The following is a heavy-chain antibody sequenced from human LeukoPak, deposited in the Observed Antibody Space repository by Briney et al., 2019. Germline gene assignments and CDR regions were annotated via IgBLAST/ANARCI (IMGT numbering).Heavy chain of an antibody. CDR3: ARKNVDIVATYAFDI. Sequence: GGSLRLSCAASGFTFSSYSLTWVRQVPGKGLEWVATISGSGENTYYADSLQGRFTISRDNAKNSLYLRMNSLRAEDTAVYYCARKNVDIVATYAFDIWGQGTMVTVSS. CDR1: GFTFSSYS. D-gene: IGHD5-12*01. V-gene: IGHV3-23*01. CDR2: ISGSGENT. J-gene: IGHJ3*02.